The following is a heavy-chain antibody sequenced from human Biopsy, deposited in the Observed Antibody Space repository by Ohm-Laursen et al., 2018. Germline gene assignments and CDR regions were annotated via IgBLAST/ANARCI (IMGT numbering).Heavy chain of an antibody. CDR2: ISHTGYT. CDR1: GGSFTGHY. J-gene: IGHJ4*02. V-gene: IGHV4-59*11. CDR3: ARGSNDFGGLYFPR. Sequence: TLSLTCPVSGGSFTGHYWTWIRQPPGKGLEWIGHISHTGYTSYKSSLKSRVTISVDTSRNHFSLRLSSLTAADTAVYYCARGSNDFGGLYFPRWGQGTLLTVSS. D-gene: IGHD4-23*01.